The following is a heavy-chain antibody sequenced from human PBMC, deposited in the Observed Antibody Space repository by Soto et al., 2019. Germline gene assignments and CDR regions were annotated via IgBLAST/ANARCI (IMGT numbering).Heavy chain of an antibody. D-gene: IGHD2-2*01. CDR1: GGSISSGGYS. V-gene: IGHV4-39*01. Sequence: SETLSLTCAVSGGSISSGGYSWGWIRQPPGKGLEWIASIYYSGGTYYNPSLRSRVTISVDTSKNQFSLKLSSVTAADTAVYYCARRLSVPAAFYYFDSWGQGTLVTVSS. CDR2: IYYSGGT. CDR3: ARRLSVPAAFYYFDS. J-gene: IGHJ4*02.